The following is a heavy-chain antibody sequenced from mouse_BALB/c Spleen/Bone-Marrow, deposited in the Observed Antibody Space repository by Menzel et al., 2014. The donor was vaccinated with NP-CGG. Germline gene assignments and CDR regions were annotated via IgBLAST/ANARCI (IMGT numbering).Heavy chain of an antibody. CDR3: ARDYYGSSYDY. Sequence: VQLQQSGPELVKPGASVKTSCKASGYAFSSSWMNWVKQRPGQGLEWIGRIYPGDGDTNYNGKFKGKATLTADKSSSTAYMQLSSVTSVDAAVCFCARDYYGSSYDYWGEGTTLAVSS. J-gene: IGHJ2*01. V-gene: IGHV1-82*01. CDR1: GYAFSSSW. CDR2: IYPGDGDT. D-gene: IGHD1-1*01.